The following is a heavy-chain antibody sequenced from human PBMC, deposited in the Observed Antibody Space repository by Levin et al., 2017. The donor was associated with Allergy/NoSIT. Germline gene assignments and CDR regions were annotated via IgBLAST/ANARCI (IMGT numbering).Heavy chain of an antibody. CDR3: AKDRTTGYSSSWPYDCCYGFDV. V-gene: IGHV3-9*01. D-gene: IGHD6-13*01. CDR1: GFTLEDYA. Sequence: PGGSLRLSCAASGFTLEDYAMHWVRQAPGKGLEWVSGINWSSDTIGYADSVKGRFIISRDNAKNSLYLQMNSLRAEDTALYYCAKDRTTGYSSSWPYDCCYGFDVWGQGTTVTVSS. CDR2: INWSSDTI. J-gene: IGHJ6*02.